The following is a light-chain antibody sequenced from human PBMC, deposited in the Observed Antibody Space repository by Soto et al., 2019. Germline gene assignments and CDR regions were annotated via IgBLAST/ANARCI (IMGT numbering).Light chain of an antibody. CDR2: AAS. CDR1: QSISTY. V-gene: IGKV1-39*01. CDR3: QQGYRPPRT. J-gene: IGKJ1*01. Sequence: DIQMTQSPSFLSASVGDGVSISCRANQSISTYLNWYQHKPGKAPKFLIHAASSLQSKVPSRFSGSGSGTEFTLTISSLQPEDFATYYCQQGYRPPRTVGQGTKVDIK.